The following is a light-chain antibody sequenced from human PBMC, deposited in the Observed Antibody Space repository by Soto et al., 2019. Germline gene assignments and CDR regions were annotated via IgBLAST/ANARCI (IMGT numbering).Light chain of an antibody. CDR2: YND. Sequence: QSVLTQSPSVSGAPRQSVDISCSGNNSNIGSNAVHWYQQLPGKAPKLLMYYNDMLPSGVSDRFSGSKSGTSASLAISGLQSEDEGDYYCATWDDRLTAWAFGGGTQLTVL. V-gene: IGLV1-36*01. J-gene: IGLJ3*02. CDR3: ATWDDRLTAWA. CDR1: NSNIGSNA.